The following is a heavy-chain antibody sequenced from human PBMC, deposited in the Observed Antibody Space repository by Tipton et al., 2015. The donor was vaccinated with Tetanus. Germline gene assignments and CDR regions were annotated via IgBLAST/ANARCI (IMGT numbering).Heavy chain of an antibody. J-gene: IGHJ4*02. Sequence: TLSLTCTVSGGSISSGGYYWSWIRQHPGKGLEWIGYIYYSGSTYYNPSLKSRVTISVDTSKNQFSLKLSSVTAADTAVYYCARAPSREGYLDYWFQGALATVSS. V-gene: IGHV4-31*03. D-gene: IGHD3-10*01. CDR1: GGSISSGGYY. CDR2: IYYSGST. CDR3: ARAPSREGYLDY.